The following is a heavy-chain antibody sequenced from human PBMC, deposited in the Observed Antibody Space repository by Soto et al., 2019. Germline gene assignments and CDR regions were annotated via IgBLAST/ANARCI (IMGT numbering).Heavy chain of an antibody. Sequence: PGGSLRLSCAASGFTFSSYSMNWVRQAPGKGLEWVSSISSSSSYIYYADSVKGRFTISRDNAKNSLYLQMNSLRAEDTAVYYCARDRRVVVVAATRGSYYYYGMDVWGQGTTVTVSS. V-gene: IGHV3-21*01. CDR2: ISSSSSYI. CDR3: ARDRRVVVVAATRGSYYYYGMDV. J-gene: IGHJ6*02. CDR1: GFTFSSYS. D-gene: IGHD2-15*01.